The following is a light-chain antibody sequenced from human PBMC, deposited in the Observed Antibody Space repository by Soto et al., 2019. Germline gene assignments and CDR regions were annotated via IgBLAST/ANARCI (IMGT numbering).Light chain of an antibody. CDR2: GAS. J-gene: IGKJ3*01. CDR1: QGLSSW. CDR3: QQAKGLPFT. V-gene: IGKV1-12*01. Sequence: DIQMTQSPSSVSASVGDRVTITCRASQGLSSWLAWYQQKPGKAPKLLIYGASRLQSGVPSRFSGSGSGTDFTLTINTLQPEDFAPYYCQQAKGLPFTFGPGTKVESK.